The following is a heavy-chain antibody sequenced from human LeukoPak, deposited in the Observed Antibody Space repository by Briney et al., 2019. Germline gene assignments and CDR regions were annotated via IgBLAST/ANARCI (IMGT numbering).Heavy chain of an antibody. J-gene: IGHJ6*02. Sequence: SVKLSCKASGGTFSSYAISWVRQAPGQGLEWMGGIIPIFGTANYAQKLQGRVTITADESTSTAYMELSSLRSEDTAVYYCARASLAVRSIYYYYYGMDVWGQGTTVTVSS. D-gene: IGHD6-6*01. CDR1: GGTFSSYA. CDR3: ARASLAVRSIYYYYYGMDV. V-gene: IGHV1-69*13. CDR2: IIPIFGTA.